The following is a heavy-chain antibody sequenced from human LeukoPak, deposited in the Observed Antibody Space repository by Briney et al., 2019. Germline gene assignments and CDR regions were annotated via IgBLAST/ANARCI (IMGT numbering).Heavy chain of an antibody. V-gene: IGHV1-69*05. Sequence: SVKVSCKASGGTFSSYAISWVRQAPGQGLEWMGRIIPIFGTANYAQEFQGIVTITTDESTSTAYMELSSLRSEDTAVYYCAGSTPGYGDTDYWGQGTLVTVSS. CDR2: IIPIFGTA. CDR3: AGSTPGYGDTDY. J-gene: IGHJ4*02. CDR1: GGTFSSYA. D-gene: IGHD4/OR15-4a*01.